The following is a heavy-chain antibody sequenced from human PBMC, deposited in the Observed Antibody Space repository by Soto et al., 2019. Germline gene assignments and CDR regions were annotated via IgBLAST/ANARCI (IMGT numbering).Heavy chain of an antibody. Sequence: QVQLQESGPGLVKPSGTLSLYGAVSGGSVSNNNWWSWVRQSPGNGLEWIGEIHHSGGTSYNPSLESRATSSVDKSKNELSLRLNYVTAADTAVYYCTKNSAYALDYWGLGILVTVSS. CDR1: GGSVSNNNW. V-gene: IGHV4-4*02. CDR3: TKNSAYALDY. CDR2: IHHSGGT. D-gene: IGHD5-12*01. J-gene: IGHJ4*02.